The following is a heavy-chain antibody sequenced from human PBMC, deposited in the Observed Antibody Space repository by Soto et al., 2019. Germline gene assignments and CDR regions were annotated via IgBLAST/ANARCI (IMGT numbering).Heavy chain of an antibody. CDR1: GDSVSSNSTA. D-gene: IGHD5-18*01. V-gene: IGHV6-1*01. CDR2: TYYRSKWYN. Sequence: SQTLSLTCAISGDSVSSNSTACNWIRQSPSRGVEWLGRTYYRSKWYNDYAVYVKSRITINPDTSKNQFSLQLNSVTPEDTAVYYCARWIQGSHAFEIWGQGTMVTVSS. CDR3: ARWIQGSHAFEI. J-gene: IGHJ3*02.